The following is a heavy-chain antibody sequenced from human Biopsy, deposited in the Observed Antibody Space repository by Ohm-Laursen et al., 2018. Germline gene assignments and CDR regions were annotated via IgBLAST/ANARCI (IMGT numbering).Heavy chain of an antibody. CDR2: IYYTGST. V-gene: IGHV4-59*08. J-gene: IGHJ5*02. CDR1: RDSISNYY. CDR3: ARHPTGFWFDP. Sequence: GTLSLTCPVSRDSISNYYWTWIRQSPGKGLEWIGYIYYTGSTNYNPSLKSRVTISVDTSTNQFSLKVSSVTAADTALYFCARHPTGFWFDPWGHGTLVTVSS.